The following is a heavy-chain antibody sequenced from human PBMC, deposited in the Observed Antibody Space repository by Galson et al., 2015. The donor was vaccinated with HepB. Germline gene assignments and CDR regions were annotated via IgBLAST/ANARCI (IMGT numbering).Heavy chain of an antibody. CDR3: ARRDYYGSGRYPTLNWFDP. V-gene: IGHV5-51*01. D-gene: IGHD3-10*01. J-gene: IGHJ5*02. Sequence: QSGAEVKKPGESLRISCKGSGYSFTSYWIGWVRQMPGKGLEWMGIIYPGDSDTRYSPSFQGQVRISADKSISTAYLQWSSLKASDTAMYFCARRDYYGSGRYPTLNWFDPWGQGTLVTVSS. CDR2: IYPGDSDT. CDR1: GYSFTSYW.